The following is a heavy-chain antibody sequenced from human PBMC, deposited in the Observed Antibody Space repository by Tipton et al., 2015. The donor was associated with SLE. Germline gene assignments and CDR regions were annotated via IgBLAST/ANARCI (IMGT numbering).Heavy chain of an antibody. J-gene: IGHJ6*03. CDR3: ARAGYYYGSGSYQRYYYYYMDV. CDR1: GGSISSYY. Sequence: TLSLTCTVSGGSISSYYWSWIRQHPGKGLEWIGYIYYSGSTYYNPSLKSRVTISVDTSKNQFSLKLSSVTAAATAVYYCARAGYYYGSGSYQRYYYYYMDVWGKGTTVTVSS. CDR2: IYYSGST. V-gene: IGHV4-59*08. D-gene: IGHD3-10*01.